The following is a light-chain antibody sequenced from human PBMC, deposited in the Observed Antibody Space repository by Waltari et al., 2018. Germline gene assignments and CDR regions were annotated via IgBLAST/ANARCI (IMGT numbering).Light chain of an antibody. CDR2: GVT. Sequence: QSAPTQPPSVSGSPGQSVTISCTGTSSDVGGYNYVSWYQQHPDRAPKLMIYGVTNRASGVSGRCSGSKSGNTASLTISGLQAEDEADYYCCSYTTSSTFLFGGGTRLTVL. J-gene: IGLJ2*01. CDR3: CSYTTSSTFL. CDR1: SSDVGGYNY. V-gene: IGLV2-14*03.